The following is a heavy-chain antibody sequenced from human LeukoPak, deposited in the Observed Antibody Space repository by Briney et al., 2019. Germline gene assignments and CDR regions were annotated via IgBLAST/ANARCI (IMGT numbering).Heavy chain of an antibody. J-gene: IGHJ4*02. D-gene: IGHD2-15*01. V-gene: IGHV3-11*04. CDR1: GFTFSDYY. CDR3: ARAPSDCSGPIAHYFDS. CDR2: ISSSGSTI. Sequence: GGSLRHSSAASGFTFSDYYMNWIRQALGMGLVWVSYISSSGSTIYFADSFKGRFPISRDNAKNSLYLQRNSLRAEDTAVYYCARAPSDCSGPIAHYFDSWGQGTLVTVSS.